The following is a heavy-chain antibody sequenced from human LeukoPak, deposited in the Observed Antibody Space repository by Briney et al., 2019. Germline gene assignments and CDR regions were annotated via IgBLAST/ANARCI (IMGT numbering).Heavy chain of an antibody. V-gene: IGHV3-48*04. Sequence: GGSLRLSCVASGFTFNSFSMNWVRQAPGKGLEWVSYISSISSIIYYAGSVKGRFTISRDNAKNSLYLQMNSLRAEDTAVYYCARRWVATGTYYFDYWGQGTLVTVSS. J-gene: IGHJ4*02. CDR1: GFTFNSFS. D-gene: IGHD5-12*01. CDR3: ARRWVATGTYYFDY. CDR2: ISSISSII.